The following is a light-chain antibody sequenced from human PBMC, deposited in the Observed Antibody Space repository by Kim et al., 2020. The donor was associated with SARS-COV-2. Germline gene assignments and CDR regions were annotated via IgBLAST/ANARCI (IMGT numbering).Light chain of an antibody. J-gene: IGLJ1*01. Sequence: QSVLTQPPSASGTPGQRVTISCSGGVGSKYVFWYQQFPESAPKLLIYNDNQRPSGVPDRFSGSKSGTSASLAISGLRSVDEADYYCATWDDSVYVFGTGTKVTVL. CDR1: VGSKY. CDR3: ATWDDSVYV. V-gene: IGLV1-47*02. CDR2: NDN.